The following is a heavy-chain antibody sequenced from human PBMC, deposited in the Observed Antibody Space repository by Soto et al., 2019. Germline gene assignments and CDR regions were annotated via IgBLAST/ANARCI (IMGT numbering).Heavy chain of an antibody. CDR2: MNPKSVNT. J-gene: IGHJ4*02. CDR1: GYTFTSYD. V-gene: IGHV1-8*01. Sequence: QVPLVQSGAEVKKPGASVQVSCKPSGYTFTSYDITWVRQATGQGLEWMGWMNPKSVNTGYEQKFQGRVTMTRNTSIIRAYRELGSLRSEYTSVYYRAIDDSSRLRFDYWGQGTLVTVSS. CDR3: AIDDSSRLRFDY. D-gene: IGHD6-13*01.